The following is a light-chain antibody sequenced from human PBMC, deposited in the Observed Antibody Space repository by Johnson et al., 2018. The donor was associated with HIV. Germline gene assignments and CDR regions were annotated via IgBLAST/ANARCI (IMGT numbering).Light chain of an antibody. CDR1: SSNIGNNY. Sequence: QSVLTQPPSVSAAPGQKVTISCSGSSSNIGNNYVSWYQQLPGTAPKLLIYENNKRPSGIPDRFSGSQSGTSATLSITGLPTGDEADYYCGTWNSRLSAYVFGTGTKVTVL. J-gene: IGLJ1*01. V-gene: IGLV1-51*02. CDR2: ENN. CDR3: GTWNSRLSAYV.